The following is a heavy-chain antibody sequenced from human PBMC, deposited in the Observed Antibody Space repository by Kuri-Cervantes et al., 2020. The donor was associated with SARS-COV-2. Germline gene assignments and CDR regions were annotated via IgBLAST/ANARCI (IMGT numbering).Heavy chain of an antibody. V-gene: IGHV3-7*04. CDR3: ARPKIAAAGTGWFDP. J-gene: IGHJ5*02. CDR1: GFTFSSYW. Sequence: LSLTCAASGFTFSSYWMSWVRQAPGKGLEWVANIKQDGSGKYYVDSVKGRFTISRDNAKNSLYLQMNSLRAEDTAVYYCARPKIAAAGTGWFDPWGQGTLVTVSS. CDR2: IKQDGSGK. D-gene: IGHD6-13*01.